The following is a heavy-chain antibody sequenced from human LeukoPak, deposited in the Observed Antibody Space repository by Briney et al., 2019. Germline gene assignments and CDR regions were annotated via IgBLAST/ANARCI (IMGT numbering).Heavy chain of an antibody. CDR3: AKVIAVAATYYYYYGMDV. V-gene: IGHV3-23*01. CDR2: ISGSGGST. J-gene: IGHJ6*02. Sequence: GGSLRLSGAASGFTFSSYAMSWVRQAPGKGLEWVSAISGSGGSTYYADSVKGRFTIARDNSKNTLYLQMNSLRAEDTAVYYCAKVIAVAATYYYYYGMDVWGQGTTVTVSS. D-gene: IGHD6-19*01. CDR1: GFTFSSYA.